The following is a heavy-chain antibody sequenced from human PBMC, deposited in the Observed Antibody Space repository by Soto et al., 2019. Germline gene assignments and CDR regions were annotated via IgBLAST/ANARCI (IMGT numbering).Heavy chain of an antibody. V-gene: IGHV4-34*01. CDR2: INHLGSI. CDR3: ARGGISHWAYFYYMDV. Sequence: TSGTLSLTCVVSGGSLSDYFWSWIRQPPGMALEWIGEINHLGSINYNPSLKSRVTMSVDTSKNQFSLTLNSVTAADTATYYCARGGISHWAYFYYMDVWDRGTTVTVSS. CDR1: GGSLSDYF. J-gene: IGHJ6*03. D-gene: IGHD2-21*01.